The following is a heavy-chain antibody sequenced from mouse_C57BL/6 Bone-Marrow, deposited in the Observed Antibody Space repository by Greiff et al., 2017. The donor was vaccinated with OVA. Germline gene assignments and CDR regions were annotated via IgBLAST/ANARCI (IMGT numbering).Heavy chain of an antibody. CDR1: GFTFSSYA. V-gene: IGHV5-4*03. Sequence: EVKLVESGGGLVKPGGSLKLSCAASGFTFSSYAMSLVRQTPEKRLEWVATISDGGSYTYYPDNVHGRFTISRDNAKNNLYLQMSHLKSEDTAMYYCARRRYSNYYFDYWGQGTTLTDSS. J-gene: IGHJ2*01. CDR3: ARRRYSNYYFDY. CDR2: ISDGGSYT. D-gene: IGHD2-5*01.